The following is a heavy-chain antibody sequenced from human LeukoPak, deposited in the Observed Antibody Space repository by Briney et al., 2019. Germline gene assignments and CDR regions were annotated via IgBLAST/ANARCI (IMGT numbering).Heavy chain of an antibody. CDR1: GFTFSSWG. D-gene: IGHD1-1*01. CDR2: IWYDGSYK. J-gene: IGHJ4*02. V-gene: IGHV3-33*03. Sequence: GGSLRLSCAASGFTFSSWGMHWVRQAPGKGLEWVAVIWYDGSYKYYAESVKGRFTISRDNSKKTLYLQMNSLRAEDTAVYYCAKGVTTGTLALDYWGQGILVTVSS. CDR3: AKGVTTGTLALDY.